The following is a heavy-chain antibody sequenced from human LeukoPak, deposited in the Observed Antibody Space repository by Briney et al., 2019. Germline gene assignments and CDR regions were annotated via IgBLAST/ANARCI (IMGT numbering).Heavy chain of an antibody. Sequence: GGSLRLSCAASGFTFDDYAMHWVWQAPGKGLEWVSGISWNSGSIGYADSVKGRFTISRDNAKNSLYLQMNSLRAEDTALYYCAKDPLSGSYRGGWFDPWGQGTLVTVSS. D-gene: IGHD1-26*01. CDR2: ISWNSGSI. CDR3: AKDPLSGSYRGGWFDP. CDR1: GFTFDDYA. V-gene: IGHV3-9*01. J-gene: IGHJ5*02.